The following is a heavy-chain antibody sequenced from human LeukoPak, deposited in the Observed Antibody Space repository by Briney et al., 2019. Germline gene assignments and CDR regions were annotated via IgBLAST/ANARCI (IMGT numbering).Heavy chain of an antibody. CDR3: ARDGGSYYDY. J-gene: IGHJ4*02. Sequence: GGSLRLSCAASGFTFSSYEMNWVRQAPGKGLEWVSYISSSGSTIYYADSVKGRFTISRDNAKNSLYLQMNSLRAEGTAVYYCARDGGSYYDYWGQGTLVTVSS. CDR2: ISSSGSTI. CDR1: GFTFSSYE. D-gene: IGHD3-16*01. V-gene: IGHV3-48*03.